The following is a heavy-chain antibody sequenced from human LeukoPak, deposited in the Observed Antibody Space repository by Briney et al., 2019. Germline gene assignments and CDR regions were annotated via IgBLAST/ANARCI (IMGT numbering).Heavy chain of an antibody. J-gene: IGHJ4*02. CDR1: GFTFSSYG. CDR3: AKDGPAFDY. CDR2: ISYDGSNK. V-gene: IGHV3-30*18. Sequence: PGGSLRLSCAASGFTFSSYGMHWVRQAPGKGLEWVAVISYDGSNKYYADSVEGRFTISRDNSKNTLYLQMNSLRAEDTAVYYCAKDGPAFDYWGQGTLVTVSS.